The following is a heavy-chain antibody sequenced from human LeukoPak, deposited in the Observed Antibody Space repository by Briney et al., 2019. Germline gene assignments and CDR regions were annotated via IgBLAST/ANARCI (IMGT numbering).Heavy chain of an antibody. D-gene: IGHD2-2*01. Sequence: SVKVSCKASGGTFSSYAISWVRQAAGQGLEWMGGIIPIFGTANYAQKLQGRVTITADESTSTAYMELSSLRSEDTAVYYCAREGDKKYQLLQFDYWGQGTLVTVSS. V-gene: IGHV1-69*01. CDR3: AREGDKKYQLLQFDY. J-gene: IGHJ4*02. CDR2: IIPIFGTA. CDR1: GGTFSSYA.